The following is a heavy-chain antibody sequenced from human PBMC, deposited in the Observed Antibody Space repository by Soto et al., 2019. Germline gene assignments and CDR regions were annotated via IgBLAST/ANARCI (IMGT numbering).Heavy chain of an antibody. D-gene: IGHD2-15*01. J-gene: IGHJ6*02. CDR2: ISAYNGNT. CDR1: GYTFTSYG. Sequence: ASVKVSCKASGYTFTSYGISWVRQAPGQGLEWMGWISAYNGNTNYAQKLQGRVTMTTDTSTSTAYMELRSLRSDDTAVYYCARVPRGGRYCSGGSCPKDYYYYGMDVWGQGTTVTVSS. CDR3: ARVPRGGRYCSGGSCPKDYYYYGMDV. V-gene: IGHV1-18*01.